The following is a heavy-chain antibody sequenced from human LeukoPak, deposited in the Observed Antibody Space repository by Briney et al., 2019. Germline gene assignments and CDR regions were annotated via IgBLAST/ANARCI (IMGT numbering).Heavy chain of an antibody. CDR2: INYSGRT. V-gene: IGHV4-39*01. CDR1: GDSISNSDYY. CDR3: ARRRKDLNWFDP. J-gene: IGHJ5*02. Sequence: SETLSLTCTVSGDSISNSDYYWGWIRQPPGKGLVWIALINYSGRTFYNPSLRSRVTISVDMSKNQFSLNLNSVTAADTAVYYCARRRKDLNWFDPWGQGTLVTVSS.